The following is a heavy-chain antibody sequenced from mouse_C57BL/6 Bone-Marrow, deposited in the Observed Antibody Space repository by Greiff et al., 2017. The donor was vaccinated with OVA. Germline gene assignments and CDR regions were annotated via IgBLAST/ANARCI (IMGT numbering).Heavy chain of an antibody. CDR2: IDPSDSYT. CDR3: ARDGSSYRYWYFDV. D-gene: IGHD1-1*01. Sequence: QVHVKQPGAELVRPGTSVKLSCKASGYTFTSYWMHWVKQRPGQGLEWIGVIDPSDSYTNYNQKFKGKATLTVDTSSSTAYMQLSSLTSEDSAVYYCARDGSSYRYWYFDVWGTGTTVTVSS. V-gene: IGHV1-59*01. J-gene: IGHJ1*03. CDR1: GYTFTSYW.